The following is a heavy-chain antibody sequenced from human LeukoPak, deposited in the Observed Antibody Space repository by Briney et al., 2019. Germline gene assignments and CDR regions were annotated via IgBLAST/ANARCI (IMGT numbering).Heavy chain of an antibody. D-gene: IGHD3-10*01. CDR2: ISYDGSNK. Sequence: GRSLRLSCAASGFTFSTYGMHWVRQAPGKGLEWVAVISYDGSNKYSADSVKGRFTISRDNSKNTLYLQMNSLRAEDTAVYYCAKWSGSGNYYYYYGMDVWGQGTTVTVSS. J-gene: IGHJ6*02. CDR1: GFTFSTYG. V-gene: IGHV3-30*18. CDR3: AKWSGSGNYYYYYGMDV.